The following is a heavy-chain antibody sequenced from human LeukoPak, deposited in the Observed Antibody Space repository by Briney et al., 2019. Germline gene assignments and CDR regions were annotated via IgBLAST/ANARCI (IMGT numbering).Heavy chain of an antibody. CDR2: INHSGST. D-gene: IGHD2-2*01. V-gene: IGHV4-34*01. CDR1: GGSISSYY. J-gene: IGHJ6*02. Sequence: PSETLSLTCTVSGGSISSYYWSWIRQPPGKGLEWIGEINHSGSTNYNPSLKSRVTISVDTSKNQFSLKLSSVTAADTAVYYCARLVVVVPVSYYYYGMDVWGQGTTVTVSS. CDR3: ARLVVVVPVSYYYYGMDV.